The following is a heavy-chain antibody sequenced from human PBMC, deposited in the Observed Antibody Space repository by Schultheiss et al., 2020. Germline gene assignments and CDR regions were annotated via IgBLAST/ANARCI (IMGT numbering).Heavy chain of an antibody. CDR1: GFTFSSYE. Sequence: GGSLRLSCAASGFTFSSYEMNWVRQAPGKGLEWVSAISGSGGSTYYADSVKGRFTISRDNAKNSLYLQMNSLRAEDTAVYYCAKVGYSNYGTVDVWGQGTTVTVSS. CDR2: ISGSGGST. CDR3: AKVGYSNYGTVDV. D-gene: IGHD4-11*01. J-gene: IGHJ6*02. V-gene: IGHV3-23*01.